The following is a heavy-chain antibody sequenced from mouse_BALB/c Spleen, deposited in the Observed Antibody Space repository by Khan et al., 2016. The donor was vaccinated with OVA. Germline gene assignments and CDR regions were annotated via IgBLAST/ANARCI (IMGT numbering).Heavy chain of an antibody. Sequence: QVQLKQSGAELARPGASVKMSCKASGYTFTSYTIHWIKKRPGQGLEWIGYINPSNAYTNYNQKFKDKATLTTDKSSTTAYLQLSSLTSDDSAVYNCVRDGAYHRNDGWFAYWGQGTLVTVSA. D-gene: IGHD2-14*01. CDR3: VRDGAYHRNDGWFAY. V-gene: IGHV1-4*01. CDR2: INPSNAYT. CDR1: GYTFTSYT. J-gene: IGHJ3*01.